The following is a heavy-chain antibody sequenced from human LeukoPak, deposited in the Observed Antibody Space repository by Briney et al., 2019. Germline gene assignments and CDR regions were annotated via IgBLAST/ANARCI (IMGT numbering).Heavy chain of an antibody. CDR1: GFSFSSNG. V-gene: IGHV3-30*18. CDR2: ISTDGNNE. J-gene: IGHJ4*02. D-gene: IGHD6-19*01. CDR3: AKDQIGWAPGYVSGPLDQ. Sequence: GGSLRLSCVASGFSFSSNGMHWIRQAPGKGLEWVAVISTDGNNEYYANSVKGRFTISRDNSKNTVYLQMTSLRTEDTAVYYCAKDQIGWAPGYVSGPLDQWGQGTLVTVSS.